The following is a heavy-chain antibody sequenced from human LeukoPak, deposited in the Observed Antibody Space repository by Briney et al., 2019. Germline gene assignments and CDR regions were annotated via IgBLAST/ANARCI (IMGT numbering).Heavy chain of an antibody. V-gene: IGHV3-23*01. J-gene: IGHJ6*04. CDR3: AELGITMIGGV. CDR2: ISGSGLST. CDR1: GFTFYDYG. D-gene: IGHD3-10*02. Sequence: LSGGSLRLSCAASGFTFYDYGMTWVRQAPGKGLEWVSTISGSGLSTYYEDSVKGRFTISRDNAKNSLYLQMNSLRAEDTAVYYCAELGITMIGGVWGKGATVTISS.